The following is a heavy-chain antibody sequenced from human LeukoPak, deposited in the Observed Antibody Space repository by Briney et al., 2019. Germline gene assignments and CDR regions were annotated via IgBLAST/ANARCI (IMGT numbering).Heavy chain of an antibody. Sequence: GGSLRLSCAASGFTFSSYAMNWVRQAPGKGLEWVSDISDGGSAIYYADSVKGRFTVSRDNAKNSLFLQMNSLRPQDTAVYYCARALFCTSHTCSPGGAFDGWGHAITVS. CDR3: ARALFCTSHTCSPGGAFDG. D-gene: IGHD2-8*01. V-gene: IGHV3-48*03. CDR1: GFTFSSYA. CDR2: ISDGGSAI. J-gene: IGHJ6*02.